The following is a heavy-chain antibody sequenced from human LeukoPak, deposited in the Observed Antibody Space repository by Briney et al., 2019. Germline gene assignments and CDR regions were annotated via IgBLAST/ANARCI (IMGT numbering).Heavy chain of an antibody. CDR3: ARDSGSFGGDFDY. D-gene: IGHD1-26*01. CDR1: GGTFSSYA. V-gene: IGHV1-69*05. CDR2: IIPIFGTA. J-gene: IGHJ4*02. Sequence: GASVKVSCKASGGTFSSYAISWVRQAPGQGLEWMGGIIPIFGTANYAQKFQGRVTITTDESTSTAYMELSSLRSEDTAVYYCARDSGSFGGDFDYWGQGTLVTVSS.